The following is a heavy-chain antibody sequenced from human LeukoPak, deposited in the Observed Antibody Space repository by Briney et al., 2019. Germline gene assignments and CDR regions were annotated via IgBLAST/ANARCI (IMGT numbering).Heavy chain of an antibody. Sequence: PGGSLRLSCAASGFTFSIHWMHWVRQAPEKGLVCVSRINSDGSSTTYADSMKGRFTISRDNAKNTLYLQMNSLRAEDTAVYYCARVLAVAGTGAFDMWGQGTMVTVSS. CDR1: GFTFSIHW. D-gene: IGHD6-19*01. J-gene: IGHJ3*02. CDR3: ARVLAVAGTGAFDM. V-gene: IGHV3-74*01. CDR2: INSDGSST.